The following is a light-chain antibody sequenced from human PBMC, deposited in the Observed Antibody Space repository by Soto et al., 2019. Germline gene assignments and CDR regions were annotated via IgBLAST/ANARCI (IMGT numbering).Light chain of an antibody. CDR1: QSVSSSY. V-gene: IGKV3-20*01. CDR3: QQYGSSPRIT. CDR2: GAS. J-gene: IGKJ5*01. Sequence: EIVLTQSPGILSSSPGERATLSCRASQSVSSSYLAWYQQKPGQAPRLLIYGASSRATGIPDRFSGSGSGTDFTLTISRLEPEDFAVYYCQQYGSSPRITFGQGTRLEIK.